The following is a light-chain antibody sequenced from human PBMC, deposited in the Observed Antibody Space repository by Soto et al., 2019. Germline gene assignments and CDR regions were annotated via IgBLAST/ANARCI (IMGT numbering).Light chain of an antibody. J-gene: IGLJ1*01. CDR2: EVN. CDR3: TSYAGGNNV. CDR1: STDVVGYDY. V-gene: IGLV2-8*01. Sequence: QSALTQPPSASGSPGQSVTISCTGTSTDVVGYDYVSWYQQHPGKVPKLMIYEVNKRPSGVPDSFSGSKSGNTASLTVSGLQPEDEADYYCTSYAGGNNVFGTGTKVTVL.